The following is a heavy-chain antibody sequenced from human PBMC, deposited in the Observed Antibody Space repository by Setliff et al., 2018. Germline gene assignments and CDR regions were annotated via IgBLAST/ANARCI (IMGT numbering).Heavy chain of an antibody. V-gene: IGHV1-69*13. CDR2: IIPIFGTA. CDR3: ARQPEGGYYDSSGYYGMAPYYFDY. J-gene: IGHJ4*02. Sequence: SVKVSCKASGGTFSSYDISWVRQAPGQGLEWMGRIIPIFGTANYAQKFQGRVTITADESTSTAYMELSSLRSEDTAVYYCARQPEGGYYDSSGYYGMAPYYFDYWGQGTLVTVSS. D-gene: IGHD3-22*01. CDR1: GGTFSSYD.